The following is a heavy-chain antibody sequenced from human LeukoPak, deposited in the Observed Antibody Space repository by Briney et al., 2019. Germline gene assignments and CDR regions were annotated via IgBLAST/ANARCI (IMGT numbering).Heavy chain of an antibody. CDR1: GGSISSYY. Sequence: SETLSLTCTVSGGSISSYYWSWIRQPAGKGLEWIGRIYTSGSTNYNPSLKSRVTMSVDTSKNQFSLKLSSVTAADTAVYYCARGGCYDSSGLFYFDYWGQGTLVTVSS. D-gene: IGHD3-22*01. J-gene: IGHJ4*02. CDR3: ARGGCYDSSGLFYFDY. CDR2: IYTSGST. V-gene: IGHV4-4*07.